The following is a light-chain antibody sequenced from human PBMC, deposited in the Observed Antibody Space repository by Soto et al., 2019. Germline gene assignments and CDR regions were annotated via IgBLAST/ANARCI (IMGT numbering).Light chain of an antibody. CDR3: CSYAGSYTYVV. Sequence: QSVLTQPRSVSGSPGQSVTISCTGTSSDVAAYNYVSWYQQHPGKAPKLLICDVSRRPSGVPDRLSGSKSGNTASLTISGLQAEDEADYYCCSYAGSYTYVVFGGGTKLTVL. CDR1: SSDVAAYNY. CDR2: DVS. J-gene: IGLJ2*01. V-gene: IGLV2-11*01.